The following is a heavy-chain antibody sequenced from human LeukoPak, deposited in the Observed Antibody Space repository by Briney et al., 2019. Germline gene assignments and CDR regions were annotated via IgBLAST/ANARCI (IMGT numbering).Heavy chain of an antibody. J-gene: IGHJ4*02. Sequence: PGGSLRLSCAASGVTFSSYAMSWVRQAPGKGLEWVSAISGRGGSTYYADSVKGRFTISRDNSKNTLYLQMNSLRAEDTAVYYCAKDLHDYVWGSYDVYWGQGTLVTVSS. CDR2: ISGRGGST. CDR3: AKDLHDYVWGSYDVY. D-gene: IGHD3-16*01. V-gene: IGHV3-23*01. CDR1: GVTFSSYA.